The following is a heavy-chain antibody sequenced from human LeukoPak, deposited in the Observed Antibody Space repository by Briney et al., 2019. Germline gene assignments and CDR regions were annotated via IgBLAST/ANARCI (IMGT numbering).Heavy chain of an antibody. CDR2: IYTSGST. Sequence: SETLSPTCTVSGGSISSYYWSWIRQPARKGLEWVGRIYTSGSTNYNPSLKSRVTMSVDTSRNQFSLRLNSMTAADTAVYFCARETALRLDYWGQGTLVTVSS. J-gene: IGHJ4*02. D-gene: IGHD5-18*01. CDR1: GGSISSYY. V-gene: IGHV4-4*07. CDR3: ARETALRLDY.